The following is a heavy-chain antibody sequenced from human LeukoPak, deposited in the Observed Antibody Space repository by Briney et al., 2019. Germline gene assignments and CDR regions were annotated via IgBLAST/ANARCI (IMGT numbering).Heavy chain of an antibody. CDR1: GGSISSSSYY. CDR3: ARVTGYMTEDYFDY. J-gene: IGHJ4*02. V-gene: IGHV4-61*09. CDR2: IYTSGNT. Sequence: PSETLSLTCTVSGGSISSSSYYWSWIRQPAGKGLEWIGHIYTSGNTNYDPSLKSRVTISVDTSKNQFSLRLSSVTAADTAVYYCARVTGYMTEDYFDYWGQGTLITVSS. D-gene: IGHD6-13*01.